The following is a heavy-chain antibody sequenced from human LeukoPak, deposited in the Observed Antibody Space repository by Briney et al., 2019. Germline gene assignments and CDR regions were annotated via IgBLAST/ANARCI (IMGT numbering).Heavy chain of an antibody. CDR1: GYTFTSYD. Sequence: ASVKVSCKASGYTFTSYDINWVRQATGQGLEWMGWMNPNSGNTGYALKFQGRVTMTRNTSMSTAYMELSSLRSEDTAMYYCARTCSGGSCYPLGSLDYWGQGTLVTVSS. J-gene: IGHJ4*02. CDR3: ARTCSGGSCYPLGSLDY. V-gene: IGHV1-8*01. CDR2: MNPNSGNT. D-gene: IGHD2-15*01.